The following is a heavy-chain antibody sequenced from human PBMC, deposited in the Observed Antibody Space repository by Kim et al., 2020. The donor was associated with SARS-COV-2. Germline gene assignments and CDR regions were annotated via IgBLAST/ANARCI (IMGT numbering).Heavy chain of an antibody. D-gene: IGHD1-26*01. Sequence: GGSLRLSCAASGFTLSSSAMHWVRQAPGKGLEWVAFISYDGSGKYHADSVKGRLTITRDNSKNTLYLQMNSLRAEDTAVYYCATEGRLAGATAFDIWGQGTMVTVSS. CDR3: ATEGRLAGATAFDI. J-gene: IGHJ3*02. CDR2: ISYDGSGK. V-gene: IGHV3-30-3*01. CDR1: GFTLSSSA.